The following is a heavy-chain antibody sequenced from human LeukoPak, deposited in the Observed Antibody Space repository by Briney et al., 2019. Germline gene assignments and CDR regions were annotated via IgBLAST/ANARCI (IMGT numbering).Heavy chain of an antibody. J-gene: IGHJ4*02. D-gene: IGHD6-19*01. CDR1: GYTFTSYG. V-gene: IGHV1-18*01. Sequence: GASVKVSCKASGYTFTSYGISWVRQAPGQGLEWMGWISAYNGNTNYAQKVQGRVTMTTDTSTSSAYMELRSLRSYDTAVYYCARDVRSAVAAFFDYWGQGTLVTVSS. CDR3: ARDVRSAVAAFFDY. CDR2: ISAYNGNT.